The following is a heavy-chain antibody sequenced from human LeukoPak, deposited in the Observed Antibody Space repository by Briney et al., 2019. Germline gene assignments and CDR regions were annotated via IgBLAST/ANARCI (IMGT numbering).Heavy chain of an antibody. CDR2: MNPNSGNT. CDR1: GYTFTGYY. J-gene: IGHJ4*02. CDR3: ASVVYSSSWFGSTGFDY. D-gene: IGHD6-13*01. V-gene: IGHV1-8*02. Sequence: ASVKVSCKASGYTFTGYYMHWVRQAPGQGLGWMGWMNPNSGNTGYAQKFQGRVTMTRNTSISTAYMELSSLRSEDTAVYYCASVVYSSSWFGSTGFDYWGQGTLVTVSS.